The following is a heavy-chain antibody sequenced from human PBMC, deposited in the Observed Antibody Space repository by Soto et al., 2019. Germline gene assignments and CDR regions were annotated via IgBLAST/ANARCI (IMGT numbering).Heavy chain of an antibody. V-gene: IGHV3-30*03. J-gene: IGHJ6*02. CDR1: GFTFSSYG. D-gene: IGHD3-16*01. CDR3: LRPDGRGRYRYYGMDV. Sequence: QVQLVESGGGVVQPGRSLRLSCAASGFTFSSYGMHWVRQAPGKGLEWVAVISYDGSNKYYADSVKGRFTISRDNSKNTLDLQMKSLRAEDTGVEYCLRPDGRGRYRYYGMDVWGQGTTVTVSS. CDR2: ISYDGSNK.